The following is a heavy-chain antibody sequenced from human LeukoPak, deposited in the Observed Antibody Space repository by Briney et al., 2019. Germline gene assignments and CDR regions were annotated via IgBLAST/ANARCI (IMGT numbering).Heavy chain of an antibody. J-gene: IGHJ6*03. V-gene: IGHV3-30*03. Sequence: GGSLRLSCVVSGFTFSTYGMHWVRQAPGKGLEWVAVISPDGTSKNYADSVKGRFTLSRDNSKNTLYVQMNSLSAEDTAVYFCARGYDSNLDYYYYMDIWGKGTTVTASS. D-gene: IGHD3-16*01. CDR3: ARGYDSNLDYYYYMDI. CDR2: ISPDGTSK. CDR1: GFTFSTYG.